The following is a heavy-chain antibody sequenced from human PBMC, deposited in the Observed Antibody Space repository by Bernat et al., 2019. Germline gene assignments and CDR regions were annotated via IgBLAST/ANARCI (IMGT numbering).Heavy chain of an antibody. D-gene: IGHD1-26*01. Sequence: QVQLVESGGGVVQPGRSLRLSCAASGFTFSSYGMHWVRQAPGKGLEWVAVISYDGSNKYYADSVKGRFTISRDNSKNTLYLQMNSLRAEDTGVYYCAKDIGRSYCSWGQGTMVTVSS. CDR3: AKDIGRSYCS. CDR2: ISYDGSNK. V-gene: IGHV3-30*18. CDR1: GFTFSSYG. J-gene: IGHJ4*02.